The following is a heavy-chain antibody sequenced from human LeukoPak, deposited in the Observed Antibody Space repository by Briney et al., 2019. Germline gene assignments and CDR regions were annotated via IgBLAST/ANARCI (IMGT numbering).Heavy chain of an antibody. CDR3: ARAQGDFWSGSCWFDP. CDR2: IYYSGST. CDR1: GGPISSYY. J-gene: IGHJ5*02. Sequence: SETLSLTCTVSGGPISSYYWSWIRQPPGKGLEWIGYIYYSGSTNYNPSLKSRVTISVDTSKNQFSLKLSSVTAADTAVYYCARAQGDFWSGSCWFDPWGQGTPVTVSS. D-gene: IGHD3-3*01. V-gene: IGHV4-59*01.